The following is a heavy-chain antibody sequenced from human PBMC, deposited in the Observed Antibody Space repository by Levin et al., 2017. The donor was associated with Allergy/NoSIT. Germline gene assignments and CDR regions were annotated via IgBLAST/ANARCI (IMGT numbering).Heavy chain of an antibody. CDR3: AKEGIRFLEWLLYGGHCMDV. Sequence: GGSLRLSCAASGFTFSSYGMHWVRQAPGKGLEWVAVISYDGSNKYYADSVKGRFTISRDNSKNTLYLQMNSLRAEDTAVYYCAKEGIRFLEWLLYGGHCMDVWGQGTTVTVSS. V-gene: IGHV3-30*18. CDR2: ISYDGSNK. CDR1: GFTFSSYG. D-gene: IGHD3-3*01. J-gene: IGHJ6*02.